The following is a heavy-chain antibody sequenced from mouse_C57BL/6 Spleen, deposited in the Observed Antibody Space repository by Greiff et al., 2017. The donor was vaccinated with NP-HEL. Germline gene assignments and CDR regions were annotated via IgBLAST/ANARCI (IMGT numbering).Heavy chain of an antibody. Sequence: QVQLQQSGPELVKPGASVKISCKASGYAFSSSWMNWVKQRPGKGLEWIGRIYPGDGDTNYNGKFKGKDTLTSDKCSSTAYMQLSSLTSEDSAVYWSERTSYYGSRYYFDYWGQGTTLTVST. CDR3: ERTSYYGSRYYFDY. D-gene: IGHD1-1*01. CDR2: IYPGDGDT. CDR1: GYAFSSSW. J-gene: IGHJ2*01. V-gene: IGHV1-82*01.